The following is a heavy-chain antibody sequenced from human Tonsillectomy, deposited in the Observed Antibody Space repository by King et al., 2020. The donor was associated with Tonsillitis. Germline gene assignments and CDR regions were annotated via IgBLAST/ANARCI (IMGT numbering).Heavy chain of an antibody. D-gene: IGHD4-17*01. CDR3: AGDNGDYAPDWYFDL. Sequence: VQLVESGAEVKKPGASVKVSCKASGYTFTGHYMHWVRQAPGQGLEWMGWINPNNGGTNYAQKFQGRITMTRDTSIFTVYMELSRLTSDDTAVYYCAGDNGDYAPDWYFDLWGRGTLVTVSS. V-gene: IGHV1-2*02. J-gene: IGHJ2*01. CDR2: INPNNGGT. CDR1: GYTFTGHY.